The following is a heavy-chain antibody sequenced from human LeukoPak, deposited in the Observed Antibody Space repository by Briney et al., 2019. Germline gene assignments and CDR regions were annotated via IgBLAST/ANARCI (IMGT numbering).Heavy chain of an antibody. CDR1: GFTVSSNF. CDR2: MYSDGST. V-gene: IGHV3-53*01. J-gene: IGHJ5*02. Sequence: PGGSLRLSCAASGFTVSSNFMSWVRQAPEKGLEWVSVMYSDGSTYYADSVKGRFTISRDNSKNTVYLQMNSLRVEDTAIYYCVRSGSGWFDRWGQGTLVTVSA. CDR3: VRSGSGWFDR. D-gene: IGHD6-19*01.